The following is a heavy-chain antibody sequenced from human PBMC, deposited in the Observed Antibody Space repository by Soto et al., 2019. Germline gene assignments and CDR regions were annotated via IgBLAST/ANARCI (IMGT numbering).Heavy chain of an antibody. CDR3: AKVPYYDFWSGPRTDNWFDP. CDR1: GFTFGSYS. J-gene: IGHJ5*02. CDR2: ILSSSGVT. V-gene: IGHV3-23*01. D-gene: IGHD3-3*01. Sequence: PGGSLRLSCAASGFTFGSYSMSWVRQAPGKGLEWVSFILSSSGVTYYADSVKGRFTISRDNSKNTLYLQMNSLRAEDTAVYYCAKVPYYDFWSGPRTDNWFDPWGQGTLVTVSS.